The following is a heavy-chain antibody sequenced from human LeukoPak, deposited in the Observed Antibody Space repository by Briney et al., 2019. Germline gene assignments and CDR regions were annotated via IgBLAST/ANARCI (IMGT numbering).Heavy chain of an antibody. J-gene: IGHJ4*02. CDR1: GGTFGSYA. D-gene: IGHD2-2*01. CDR3: AGTTLVVPAAIYFDY. CDR2: IIPIFGTA. V-gene: IGHV1-69*06. Sequence: GSSVKVSCKASGGTFGSYAISWVRQAPGQGLEWMGGIIPIFGTANYAQKFQGRVTITADKSTSTAYMELSSLRSEDTAVYYCAGTTLVVPAAIYFDYWGQGTLVTVSS.